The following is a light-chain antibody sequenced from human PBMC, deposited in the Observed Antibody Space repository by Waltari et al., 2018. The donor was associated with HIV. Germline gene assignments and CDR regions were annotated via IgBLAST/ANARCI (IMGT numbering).Light chain of an antibody. CDR2: EVN. CDR1: SRDVDNYAF. J-gene: IGLJ2*01. CDR3: SSYASTNNFEGV. V-gene: IGLV2-8*01. Sequence: QSALTQPPSASGSPGQSVTIFCTGTSRDVDNYAFVSWYQHHPGKAPKLLIYEVNKRPSGVPDRFSGSKSGNTASLTVSGLQAEDEADYYCSSYASTNNFEGVFGGGTKLTVL.